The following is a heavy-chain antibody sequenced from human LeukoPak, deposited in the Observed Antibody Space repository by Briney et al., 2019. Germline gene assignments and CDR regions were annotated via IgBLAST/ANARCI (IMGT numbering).Heavy chain of an antibody. CDR3: ARVGSRYCSGANCYDGF. CDR2: ISYDGNNQ. V-gene: IGHV3-30-3*01. D-gene: IGHD2-15*01. CDR1: GFAFSSLA. J-gene: IGHJ4*02. Sequence: PGGSLRLSCAVSGFAFSSLAMHWVRQAPGKGLKWVAFISYDGNNQYYADSVKGRFTISRDNSKNTLYLQMNNLRAEDTAIYYCARVGSRYCSGANCYDGFWGQGTLVSVSS.